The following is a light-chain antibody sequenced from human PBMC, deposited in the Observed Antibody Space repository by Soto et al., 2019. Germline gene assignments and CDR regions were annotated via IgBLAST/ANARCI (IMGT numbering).Light chain of an antibody. CDR1: QSLLHSDGYNY. CDR3: MQALQSPFT. J-gene: IGKJ2*01. V-gene: IGKV2-28*01. CDR2: LGS. Sequence: DIVMTQSPLSLPVTPGEPASISCRSSQSLLHSDGYNYLDWYLQKPGQSPQLLIYLGSYRASGVPDRFSASGSGTDFTLKISRVEAEDVGVYYCMQALQSPFTFGQGTKLEIK.